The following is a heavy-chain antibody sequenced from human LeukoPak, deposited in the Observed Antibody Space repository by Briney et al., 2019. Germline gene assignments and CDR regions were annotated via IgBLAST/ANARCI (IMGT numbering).Heavy chain of an antibody. D-gene: IGHD3-3*01. V-gene: IGHV3-15*01. Sequence: GGSLRLSCAASGFTFSNAWMSWVRQAPGKGLEWVGRIKTRTDGGTTDYAAPVKGRFTASRDDSKTTLYLQMNSLKTEDTAVYYCAAGVGTSDFDYWGQGTLVTVSS. J-gene: IGHJ4*02. CDR3: AAGVGTSDFDY. CDR2: IKTRTDGGTT. CDR1: GFTFSNAW.